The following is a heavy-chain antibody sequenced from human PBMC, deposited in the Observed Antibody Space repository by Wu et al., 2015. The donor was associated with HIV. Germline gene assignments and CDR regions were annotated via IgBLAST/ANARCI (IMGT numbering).Heavy chain of an antibody. CDR3: ARSGLWSSSGWVVFDY. V-gene: IGHV1-69*15. CDR2: IIPIFGTA. J-gene: IGHJ4*02. CDR1: GGTFSSYA. Sequence: QVQIVQSATEVKKPGSSVKVSCKASGGTFSSYAISWVRQAPGQGLEWMGRIIPIFGTANYAQKFQGRVTITADESTSTAYMELSSLRSEDTAVYYCARSGLWSSSGWVVFDYVGPGNAGHRLL. D-gene: IGHD6-19*01.